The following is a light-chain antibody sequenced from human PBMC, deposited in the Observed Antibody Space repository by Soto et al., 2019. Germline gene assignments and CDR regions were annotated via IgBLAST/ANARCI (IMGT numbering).Light chain of an antibody. Sequence: DIQLTQSPSTVPASVGDRVTITCRAAESITKYLAWYQQKPGKAPKLLIHKATTLQNGVPPRFSGSGFGTEFTLTIYGLHPDDFATYFRQQYSSYVTFGGGTKVEIK. CDR2: KAT. V-gene: IGKV1-5*03. J-gene: IGKJ4*01. CDR3: QQYSSYVT. CDR1: ESITKY.